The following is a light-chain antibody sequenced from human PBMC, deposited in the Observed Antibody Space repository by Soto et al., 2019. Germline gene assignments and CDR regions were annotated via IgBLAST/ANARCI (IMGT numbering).Light chain of an antibody. V-gene: IGKV3-20*01. J-gene: IGKJ5*01. CDR3: QQYGSSPLIT. Sequence: EIVLTQSPGTLSLSPGERATFSCRASQSVSSSYLAWYQQKPCQAPRLLIYGASSRATGIPDRFSGSGSGTDFTPTISRLEPKDFAVYYCQQYGSSPLITFGQGTRLEIK. CDR2: GAS. CDR1: QSVSSSY.